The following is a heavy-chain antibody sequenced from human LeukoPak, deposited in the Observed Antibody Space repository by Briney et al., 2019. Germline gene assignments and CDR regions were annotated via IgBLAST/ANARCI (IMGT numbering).Heavy chain of an antibody. CDR2: FDPEDGET. J-gene: IGHJ4*02. V-gene: IGHV1-24*01. D-gene: IGHD3-10*01. CDR3: ATALRLWFGELLAQSQYYFDY. CDR1: GYTLTELS. Sequence: ASVKVSCKVSGYTLTELSMHWVRQAPGKGLEWMGGFDPEDGETIYAQKFQGRVTMTEDTSTDTAYMELNSLRSEDTAVYYCATALRLWFGELLAQSQYYFDYWGQGTLVTVSS.